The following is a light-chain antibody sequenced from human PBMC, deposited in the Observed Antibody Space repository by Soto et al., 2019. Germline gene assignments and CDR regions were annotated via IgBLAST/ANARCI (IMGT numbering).Light chain of an antibody. Sequence: EIEMTQSPATLSVSPGERATLSCRASQSVSSNLAWYQQKPGQAPRLLIYSASTRATGIPARFSGSGSGTEFTLTSSSLQSEDVAVYYCQQYNNWPPYTFGQGTKLEIK. CDR3: QQYNNWPPYT. V-gene: IGKV3-15*01. CDR2: SAS. J-gene: IGKJ2*01. CDR1: QSVSSN.